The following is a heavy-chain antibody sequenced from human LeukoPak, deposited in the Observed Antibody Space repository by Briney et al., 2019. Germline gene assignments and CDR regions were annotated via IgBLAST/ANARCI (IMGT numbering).Heavy chain of an antibody. J-gene: IGHJ4*02. Sequence: SEILSLTCTVSGGSISSDYWSWIRQPPGKGLEWIGYIHYSGRTNYNPSLKSRITISVDTSKTQFSLKLSSVTAVDTAVYYCATLRGSSSAVFDYWGQGNLVTVSS. D-gene: IGHD2-2*01. CDR3: ATLRGSSSAVFDY. V-gene: IGHV4-59*08. CDR1: GGSISSDY. CDR2: IHYSGRT.